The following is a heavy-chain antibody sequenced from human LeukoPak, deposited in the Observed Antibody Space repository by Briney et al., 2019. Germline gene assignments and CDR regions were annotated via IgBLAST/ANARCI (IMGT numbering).Heavy chain of an antibody. D-gene: IGHD5-18*01. CDR1: GFTFDDYA. CDR2: ISWNSGSI. J-gene: IGHJ4*02. V-gene: IGHV3-9*01. Sequence: SGGSLRLSCAASGFTFDDYAMHWVRQAPGKGLEWVSGISWNSGSIGYAGSVKGRFTISRDNAKNSLYLQMNSLRAEDTALYYCARTPRGYSYGYYFDYWGQGTLVTVSS. CDR3: ARTPRGYSYGYYFDY.